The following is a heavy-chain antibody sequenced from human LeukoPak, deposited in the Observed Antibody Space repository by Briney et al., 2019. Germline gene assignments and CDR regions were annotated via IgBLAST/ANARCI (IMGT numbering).Heavy chain of an antibody. Sequence: PGGSLRLSCAASGFTFSDYYMSWIRQAPGKGLEWVSYISSSGSTIYYADSVKGRFTISRDNAKNSLYLQMNSLRAQDTAVYYCARNLMGIAYRRAFYYWGQGTLVTVSS. D-gene: IGHD6-13*01. J-gene: IGHJ4*02. CDR1: GFTFSDYY. CDR3: ARNLMGIAYRRAFYY. CDR2: ISSSGSTI. V-gene: IGHV3-11*01.